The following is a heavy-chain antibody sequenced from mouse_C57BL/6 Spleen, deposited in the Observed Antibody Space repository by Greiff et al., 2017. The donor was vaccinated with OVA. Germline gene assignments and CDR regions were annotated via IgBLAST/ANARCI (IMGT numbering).Heavy chain of an antibody. V-gene: IGHV1-50*01. CDR3: AREGSNYVFAY. J-gene: IGHJ3*01. Sequence: VQLQQSGAELVKPGASVKLSCKASGYTFTSYWMQWVKQRPGQGLEWIGEIDPSDSYTNYNQKFKGKATLTVDTSSSTAYMQLSSLTSEDSAVYYCAREGSNYVFAYWGQGTLVTVSA. D-gene: IGHD2-5*01. CDR1: GYTFTSYW. CDR2: IDPSDSYT.